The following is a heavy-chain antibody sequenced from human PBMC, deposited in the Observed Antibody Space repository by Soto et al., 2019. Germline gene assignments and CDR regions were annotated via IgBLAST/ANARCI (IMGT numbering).Heavy chain of an antibody. Sequence: QVQLPESGPGLVKPSGTLSLTCAVFGGSLSNSNWWTWVRQPPGKGLDWIGEIFHSGSTNYTSSLMGRVTISVDKANNQFSLKLSSVTAADTAVYYCAHRPIVGAAIWGQGTLVTVSS. D-gene: IGHD1-26*01. CDR1: GGSLSNSNW. V-gene: IGHV4-4*02. J-gene: IGHJ4*02. CDR2: IFHSGST. CDR3: AHRPIVGAAI.